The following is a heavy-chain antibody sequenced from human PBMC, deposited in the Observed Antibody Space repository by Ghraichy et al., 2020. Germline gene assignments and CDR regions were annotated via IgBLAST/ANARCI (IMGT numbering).Heavy chain of an antibody. CDR3: AKQEPGADCYPCWYFAL. J-gene: IGHJ2*01. D-gene: IGHD2-21*02. CDR1: GFTFSSNA. CDR2: ISDSGGAT. V-gene: IGHV3-23*01. Sequence: GGSLRLSCAASGFTFSSNAMSWVRQAPGKGLEWVSTISDSGGATYYADSVKGRFTISRDNSKNTLYLQMNSLRADDAAVYYCAKQEPGADCYPCWYFALWGRGTLVTVSS.